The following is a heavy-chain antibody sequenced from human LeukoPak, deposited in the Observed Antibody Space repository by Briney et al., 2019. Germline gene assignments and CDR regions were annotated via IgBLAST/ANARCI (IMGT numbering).Heavy chain of an antibody. J-gene: IGHJ3*02. D-gene: IGHD3-10*01. CDR2: ISAYNGNT. CDR1: GYTFTSYG. Sequence: ASVKVSCKASGYTFTSYGISWVRQAPGQGLEWMGWISAYNGNTNYAQKLQGRVTMTTDTSTSTAYMELRSLRSDDTAVYYCARVCGSKHLWFGELLYPPDAFDIWGQGTMVTVSS. CDR3: ARVCGSKHLWFGELLYPPDAFDI. V-gene: IGHV1-18*01.